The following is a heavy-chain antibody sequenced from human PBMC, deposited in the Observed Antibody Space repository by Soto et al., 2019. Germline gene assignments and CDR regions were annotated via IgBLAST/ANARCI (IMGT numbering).Heavy chain of an antibody. Sequence: EVQLVESGGGLVKPGGSLRLSCAASGFTFSNAWMSWVRQAPGKGLEWVGRIKSKTDGGTTDYAAPVKGRFTISRDDSKNTLYLQMNSLKTEDTAVYYCTTDKRTILYDYIWGSYRPNPTWYGYWGQGTLVTVSS. J-gene: IGHJ4*02. D-gene: IGHD3-16*02. CDR1: GFTFSNAW. CDR3: TTDKRTILYDYIWGSYRPNPTWYGY. CDR2: IKSKTDGGTT. V-gene: IGHV3-15*01.